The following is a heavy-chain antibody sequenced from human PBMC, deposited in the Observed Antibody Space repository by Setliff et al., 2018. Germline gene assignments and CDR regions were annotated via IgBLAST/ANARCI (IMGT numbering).Heavy chain of an antibody. J-gene: IGHJ4*02. CDR2: IRSSSSTI. Sequence: GGSLRLSCAASGFTFSNYNMNWVRQAPGKGLEWVSYIRSSSSTIYYADSVKGRFTISRDNAKNSLYLQMNSLRAEDTAVYYCARDPHFDSWGQGTLVTVSS. V-gene: IGHV3-48*04. CDR1: GFTFSNYN. CDR3: ARDPHFDS.